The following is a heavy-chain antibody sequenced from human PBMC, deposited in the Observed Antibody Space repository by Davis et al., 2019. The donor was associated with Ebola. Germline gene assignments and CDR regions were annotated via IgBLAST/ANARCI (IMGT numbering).Heavy chain of an antibody. Sequence: GESLKISCAASGFTFNIFDMHWVRQAPGKGLEWVAVISYDGSNKYYADSVKGRFTISRDNSKNTLYLQMNSLRAEDTAVYYCAKGSVTIFGVAPDYYGTDVWGKGTTVTVSS. D-gene: IGHD3-3*01. CDR2: ISYDGSNK. V-gene: IGHV3-30*18. CDR3: AKGSVTIFGVAPDYYGTDV. CDR1: GFTFNIFD. J-gene: IGHJ6*04.